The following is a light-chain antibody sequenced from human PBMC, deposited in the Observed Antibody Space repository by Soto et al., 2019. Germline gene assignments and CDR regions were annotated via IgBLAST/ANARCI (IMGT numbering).Light chain of an antibody. CDR2: GAS. CDR3: HQYNHWLTWT. J-gene: IGKJ1*01. V-gene: IGKV3-15*01. CDR1: QSVSSN. Sequence: EIVMTQSPATLSVSPGERATLSCRASQSVSSNLAWYQQKPGQAPRLLMYGASTRATGIPARFSGSGSGTEFTLTISSLQSADFAVYFCHQYNHWLTWTFGQGTKVEIK.